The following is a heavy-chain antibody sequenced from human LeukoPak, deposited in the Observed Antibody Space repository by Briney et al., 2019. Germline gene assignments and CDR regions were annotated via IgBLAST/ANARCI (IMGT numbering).Heavy chain of an antibody. D-gene: IGHD2-15*01. CDR1: GGSVSSYY. V-gene: IGHV4-59*02. CDR3: ARGRSRPGRNFYY. CDR2: IHDSGST. J-gene: IGHJ4*01. Sequence: PSETLSLTCTVYGGSVSSYYWSWLRQPPGQGLERIGYIHDSGSTNYHPSLKSRATISVDTSKNQFSLKRNSVTAADTAVYYCARGRSRPGRNFYYWGHRTLGSVSS.